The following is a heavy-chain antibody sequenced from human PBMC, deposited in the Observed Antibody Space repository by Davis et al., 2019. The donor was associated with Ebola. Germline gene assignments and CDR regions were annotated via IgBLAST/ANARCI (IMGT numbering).Heavy chain of an antibody. CDR3: ASSAAGTLVFGYYYGMDV. CDR1: GYTFTSYY. J-gene: IGHJ6*02. Sequence: ASVKVSCKASGYTFTSYYMHWVRQAPGQGLEWMGIINPSGGSTSYAQKFQGRVTMTRDTSTSTVYMELSSLRSEDTAVYYCASSAAGTLVFGYYYGMDVWGQGTLVTVSS. CDR2: INPSGGST. D-gene: IGHD6-13*01. V-gene: IGHV1-46*01.